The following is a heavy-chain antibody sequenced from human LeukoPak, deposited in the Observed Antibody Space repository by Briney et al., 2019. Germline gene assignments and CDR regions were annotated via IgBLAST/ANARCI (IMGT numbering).Heavy chain of an antibody. CDR2: ISYDGSNE. J-gene: IGHJ6*03. D-gene: IGHD4-17*01. CDR3: ARHGELTGTPQDYYYYYYYMDV. Sequence: GGSLRLSCAASGFTFSSYVMHWVRQAPGKGLEWVAIISYDGSNEYYADSVKGRFTISRDNSKNTLYLQMNSLRAADTAVYYCARHGELTGTPQDYYYYYYYMDVWGKGTTVTISS. CDR1: GFTFSSYV. V-gene: IGHV3-30*04.